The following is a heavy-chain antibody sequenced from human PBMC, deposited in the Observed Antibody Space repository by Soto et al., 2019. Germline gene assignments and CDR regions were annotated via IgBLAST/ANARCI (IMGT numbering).Heavy chain of an antibody. D-gene: IGHD6-6*01. V-gene: IGHV4-30-4*01. CDR2: IYKSGRT. CDR3: ARSLSSSSGYFDP. J-gene: IGHJ5*02. Sequence: QVHLQESGPGLLKPSQTLSLTCAVSGDSIGSGDYYWTWIRQSPGKGLEYIGYIYKSGRTYYNPSLKSRPVISLDTSKNQVFLSLTSLTAADTAMYFCARSLSSSSGYFDPWGQGTLVTVSS. CDR1: GDSIGSGDYY.